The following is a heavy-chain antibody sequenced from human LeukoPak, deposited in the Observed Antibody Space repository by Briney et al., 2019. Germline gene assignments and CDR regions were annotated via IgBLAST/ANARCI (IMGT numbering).Heavy chain of an antibody. J-gene: IGHJ4*02. D-gene: IGHD3-10*01. CDR1: GGTISSYF. V-gene: IGHV4-4*07. Sequence: SETLSLTCTVSGGTISSYFWTWIRQPAGKGLEWIGRIYSSGSTNYNPSLKSRLTMSVDTSKNQFSLKLTSVTAADTAVYYCARGVSNLDYWGQGTLVTVSS. CDR3: ARGVSNLDY. CDR2: IYSSGST.